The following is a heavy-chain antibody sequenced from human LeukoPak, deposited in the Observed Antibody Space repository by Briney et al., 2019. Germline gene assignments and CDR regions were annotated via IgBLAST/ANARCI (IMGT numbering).Heavy chain of an antibody. J-gene: IGHJ4*02. V-gene: IGHV4-39*01. CDR1: GGSISSSSHY. D-gene: IGHD2-2*01. Sequence: SETLSLTCTVSGGSISSSSHYWGWIRQPPGKGLERIGSIYYSGSTYYNPSLKSRVTISVDTSKNQFSLKLSSVTAADTAVYYCARQLHPYYFDYWGQGTLVTVSS. CDR3: ARQLHPYYFDY. CDR2: IYYSGST.